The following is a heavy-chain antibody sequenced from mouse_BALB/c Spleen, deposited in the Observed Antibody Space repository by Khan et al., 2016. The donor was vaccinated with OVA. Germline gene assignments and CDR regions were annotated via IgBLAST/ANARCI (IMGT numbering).Heavy chain of an antibody. V-gene: IGHV1S41*01. CDR1: GYTFTSYW. Sequence: DLVKPGASVKLSCKASGYTFTSYWINWIKQRPGQGLAWIGRISPGSGTPYSNEMLQGKATLTVDPSSSTPSIQLCSLSSHDTAVYFCARENYYGSSHYAMDYWGQGTSVTVSS. D-gene: IGHD1-1*01. CDR3: ARENYYGSSHYAMDY. J-gene: IGHJ4*01. CDR2: ISPGSGTP.